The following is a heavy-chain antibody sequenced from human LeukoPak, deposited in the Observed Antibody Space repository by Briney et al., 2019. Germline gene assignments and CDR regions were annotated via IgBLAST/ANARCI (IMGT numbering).Heavy chain of an antibody. CDR1: GGSISSYY. CDR2: IYYSGST. CDR3: AGGEVNLYYYYGMDV. J-gene: IGHJ6*02. Sequence: PSETLSLTCTVSGGSISSYYWSWIRQPPGKGLEWIGYIYYSGSTNYNPSLKSRVTISVDTSKNQFSLKLSSVTAADTAVYYCAGGEVNLYYYYGMDVWGQGTTVTVSS. V-gene: IGHV4-59*01. D-gene: IGHD1-14*01.